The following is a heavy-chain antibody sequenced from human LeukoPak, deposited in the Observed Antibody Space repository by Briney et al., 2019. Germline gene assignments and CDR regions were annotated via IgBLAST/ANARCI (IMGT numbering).Heavy chain of an antibody. CDR1: VFTFSSYV. CDR2: ISGSGEST. CDR3: ARDRQNYYGSGYYFDC. Sequence: AGGPLRLSCAASVFTFSSYVTTWVRQAPDKGLEWVSCISGSGESTYYADSVKGRFTISRDNSTSTLHVQMNRLRAEDTAVYYCARDRQNYYGSGYYFDCWGQGTLVTVSS. J-gene: IGHJ4*02. V-gene: IGHV3-23*01. D-gene: IGHD3-10*01.